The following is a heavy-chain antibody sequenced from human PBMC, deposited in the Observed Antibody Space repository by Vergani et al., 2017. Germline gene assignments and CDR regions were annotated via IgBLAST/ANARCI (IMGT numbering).Heavy chain of an antibody. CDR3: ARDSRALSIVVVPAAHPMDV. CDR1: GGTFSSYA. D-gene: IGHD2-2*01. J-gene: IGHJ6*02. V-gene: IGHV1-69*12. CDR2: ITPIFGTA. Sequence: QVQLVQSGAEVKKPGSSVKVSCKASGGTFSSYAISWVRQAPGQGLEWMGGITPIFGTANYAQKFQGRVTITADESTSTAYMELSSLRSEDTAVYYCARDSRALSIVVVPAAHPMDVWGQGTTVTVSS.